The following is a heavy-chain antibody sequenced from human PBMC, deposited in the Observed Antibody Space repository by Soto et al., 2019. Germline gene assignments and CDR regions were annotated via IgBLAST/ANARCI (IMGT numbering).Heavy chain of an antibody. J-gene: IGHJ4*02. Sequence: SETLSLTCTVSGGSISSGGYYWSWIRQHPGKGLEWIGYIYYSGSTYYNPSLKSRVTISVDTSKNQFSLKLSSVTAADTAVYYCARDRRRVDTAMAYFDYWGQGTLVTVSS. CDR1: GGSISSGGYY. CDR3: ARDRRRVDTAMAYFDY. CDR2: IYYSGST. V-gene: IGHV4-31*03. D-gene: IGHD5-18*01.